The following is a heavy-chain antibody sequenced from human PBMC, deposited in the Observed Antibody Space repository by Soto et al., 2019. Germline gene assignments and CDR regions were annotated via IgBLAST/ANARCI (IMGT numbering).Heavy chain of an antibody. CDR3: ARETEYSRRGWFDP. Sequence: SETLSLTCTVSGGSISSYYWSWIRQPPGKGLEWIGYIYYSGSTNYNPSLKSRVTISVDTSKNQFSLKLSSVTAADTAVYYCARETEYSRRGWFDPWGQGTLVTVSS. D-gene: IGHD6-6*01. CDR1: GGSISSYY. CDR2: IYYSGST. V-gene: IGHV4-59*01. J-gene: IGHJ5*02.